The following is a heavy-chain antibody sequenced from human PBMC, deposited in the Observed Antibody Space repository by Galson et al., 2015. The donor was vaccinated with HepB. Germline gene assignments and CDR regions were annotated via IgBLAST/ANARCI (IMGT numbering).Heavy chain of an antibody. Sequence: SLRLSCAASGFTFSSYGMHWVRQAPGKGLEWVAVISYGGSNKYYADSVKGRFTISRNNSKNTLYLQMNSLRAEDTAVYYCAKDLESGYCSGGSCYESYYFDYWGQGTLVTVSS. V-gene: IGHV3-30*18. CDR3: AKDLESGYCSGGSCYESYYFDY. CDR1: GFTFSSYG. CDR2: ISYGGSNK. J-gene: IGHJ4*02. D-gene: IGHD2-15*01.